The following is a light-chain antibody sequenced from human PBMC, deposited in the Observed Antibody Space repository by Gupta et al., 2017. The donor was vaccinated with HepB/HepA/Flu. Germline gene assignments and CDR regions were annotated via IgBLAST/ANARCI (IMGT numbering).Light chain of an antibody. CDR3: SSYTSSSTLV. Sequence: QSALTQPASASGSPGQSITISCTGTSSDVGGYNYVSWYQQHPGKAPKLMIYDVSKRPSGVSSRFSGSKSGNTASLTISGLQAEDEADYYCSSYTSSSTLVFGGGTKLTVL. CDR2: DVS. CDR1: SSDVGGYNY. V-gene: IGLV2-14*01. J-gene: IGLJ2*01.